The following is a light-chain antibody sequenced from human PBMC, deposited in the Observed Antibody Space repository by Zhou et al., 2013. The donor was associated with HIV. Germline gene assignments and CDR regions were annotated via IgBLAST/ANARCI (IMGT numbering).Light chain of an antibody. V-gene: IGKV1-33*01. J-gene: IGKJ4*01. CDR1: QDIRKY. CDR2: DAS. Sequence: DIQMTQSPSSLSARVGDRVTITCQASQDIRKYLTWYQQRPGKAPKLLIKDASNLETGVPSRFSGSGSGTHFIFTISSLQAEDTATYYCHQCDSFPLTFGGGTKV. CDR3: HQCDSFPLT.